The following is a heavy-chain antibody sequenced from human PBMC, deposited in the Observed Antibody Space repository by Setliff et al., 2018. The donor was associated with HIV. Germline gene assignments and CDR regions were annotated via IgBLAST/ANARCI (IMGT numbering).Heavy chain of an antibody. V-gene: IGHV4-59*11. CDR3: ARVYYGDLEY. CDR2: VYYIGST. Sequence: SETLSLTCTVSGGSISSHYWSWIRQPPGKGLEWIGYVYYIGSTNYNPSLQSRVTISIDTSKTQFSLKLTSVTTADTAVYFCARVYYGDLEYWGQGTLVTVSS. D-gene: IGHD4-17*01. CDR1: GGSISSHY. J-gene: IGHJ4*02.